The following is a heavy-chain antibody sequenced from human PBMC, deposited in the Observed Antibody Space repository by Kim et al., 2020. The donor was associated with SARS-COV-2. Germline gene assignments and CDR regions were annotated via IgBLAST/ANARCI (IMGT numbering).Heavy chain of an antibody. J-gene: IGHJ5*02. CDR3: ARDRSGSYHGWFDP. D-gene: IGHD1-26*01. Sequence: GGSLRLSCAASGFTFSSYGMHWVRQAPGKGLEWVAVIWYDGSNKYQADSVKGRFTISRDNSKNTLYLQMNSLRAEDTAVYYCARDRSGSYHGWFDPWGQGTLVTVSS. CDR2: IWYDGSNK. CDR1: GFTFSSYG. V-gene: IGHV3-33*01.